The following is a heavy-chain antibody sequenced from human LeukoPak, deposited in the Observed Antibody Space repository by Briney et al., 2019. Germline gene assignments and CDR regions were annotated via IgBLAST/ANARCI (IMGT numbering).Heavy chain of an antibody. D-gene: IGHD2-2*01. Sequence: SETLSLTCTVSGGSISSSSYFWGWIRQPPGKGLEWIGTMYYSGSTYYNPSLKSRVTISVDTSENQFSLKLSSVTAADTAVYYCARVCSSTSCFLDHWGQGTLVTVSS. J-gene: IGHJ4*02. CDR1: GGSISSSSYF. V-gene: IGHV4-39*01. CDR2: MYYSGST. CDR3: ARVCSSTSCFLDH.